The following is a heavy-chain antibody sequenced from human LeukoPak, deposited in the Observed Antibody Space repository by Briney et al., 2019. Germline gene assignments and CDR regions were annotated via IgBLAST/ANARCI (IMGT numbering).Heavy chain of an antibody. V-gene: IGHV4-59*01. CDR1: GGSFSGYY. J-gene: IGHJ4*02. CDR3: ARGGTSHDC. D-gene: IGHD1-26*01. CDR2: ICYSGST. Sequence: SETLSLTCAVYGGSFSGYYWSWIRQPPGKGLEWIAYICYSGSTNYNPSLKSRVSMSVDTSNNQFSLKLNSLTAADTAVYYCARGGTSHDCWGQGTLVTVSS.